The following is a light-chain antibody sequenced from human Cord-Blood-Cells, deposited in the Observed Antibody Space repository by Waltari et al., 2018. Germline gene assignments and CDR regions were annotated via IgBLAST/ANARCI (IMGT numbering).Light chain of an antibody. CDR3: QQSYSAPYT. Sequence: DIQMTQSPSSLSASVGDRVTITCRASQSISSYLNWYQQKPGKAPKRLIYAASSLQSGVPSQFSGSGSGTDFTLTISSLQPEDFATYYCQQSYSAPYTFGQGTKLEIK. CDR1: QSISSY. CDR2: AAS. V-gene: IGKV1-39*01. J-gene: IGKJ2*01.